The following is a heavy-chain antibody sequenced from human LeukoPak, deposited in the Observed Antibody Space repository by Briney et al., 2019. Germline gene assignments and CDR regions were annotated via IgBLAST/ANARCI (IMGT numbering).Heavy chain of an antibody. CDR3: SLLAVASPQDY. D-gene: IGHD6-19*01. V-gene: IGHV3-48*03. J-gene: IGHJ4*02. CDR1: GFIFSTYE. CDR2: ISSSGSTV. Sequence: GGSLRLSCAASGFIFSTYEMHWVRQAPGKGLEWVSDISSSGSTVYYADSVKGRFTTSRDNANNYLYLQMHSLRAEDTAVYYCSLLAVASPQDYWGQGTLVTVSS.